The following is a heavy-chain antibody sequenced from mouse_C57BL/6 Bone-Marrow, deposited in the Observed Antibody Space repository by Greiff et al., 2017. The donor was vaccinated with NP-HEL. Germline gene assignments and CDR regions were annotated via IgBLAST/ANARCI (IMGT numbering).Heavy chain of an antibody. CDR2: IDPEDGET. V-gene: IGHV14-2*01. D-gene: IGHD1-1*01. Sequence: VQLQQSGAELVKPGASVKLSCTASGFNIKDYYMHWVKQRTEQGLEWIGRIDPEDGETKYAPKFQGKATITADTSSNTAYLQLSSLTSEDTAVYYCARYYDGSSYLSWFAYWGQGTLVTVSA. CDR1: GFNIKDYY. J-gene: IGHJ3*01. CDR3: ARYYDGSSYLSWFAY.